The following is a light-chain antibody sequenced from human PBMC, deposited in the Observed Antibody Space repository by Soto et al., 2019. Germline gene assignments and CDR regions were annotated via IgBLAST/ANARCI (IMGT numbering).Light chain of an antibody. V-gene: IGKV3-11*01. CDR1: QSVSSY. CDR2: DAS. J-gene: IGKJ5*01. CDR3: QQRSNWPGT. Sequence: EIVLTQSPGTLSLSPGERATLSCRASQSVSSYLAWYQQKPGQAPRLLIYDASNRATGIPARFSGSGSGTDFTLTINRLEPEDLAVYYCQQRSNWPGTFGQGTRLEIK.